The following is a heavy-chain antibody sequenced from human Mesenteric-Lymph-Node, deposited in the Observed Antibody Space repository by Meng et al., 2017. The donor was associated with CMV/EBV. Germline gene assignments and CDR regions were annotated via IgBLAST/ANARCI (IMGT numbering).Heavy chain of an antibody. CDR3: ARQDNYDFWTGGGY. Sequence: GESLKISCKGSGYRFTEYWIGWVRQMPGKGLEWMGIIYPGDSDTRYRPSFQGQVTISADKSINTAYLQWSSLKASDTAMYYCARQDNYDFWTGGGYWGQGTLVTVSS. D-gene: IGHD3-3*01. CDR1: GYRFTEYW. J-gene: IGHJ4*02. CDR2: IYPGDSDT. V-gene: IGHV5-51*01.